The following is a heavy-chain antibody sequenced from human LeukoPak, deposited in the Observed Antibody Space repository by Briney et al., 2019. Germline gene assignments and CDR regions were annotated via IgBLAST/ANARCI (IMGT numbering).Heavy chain of an antibody. D-gene: IGHD3-10*01. CDR2: IYYSGST. CDR3: ARITGFGEFLYYYYGMDV. J-gene: IGHJ6*04. V-gene: IGHV4-59*01. CDR1: GGSISSYY. Sequence: SETLSLTCTVSGGSISSYYWSWIRQPPGKGLEWIRYIYYSGSTNYNPSLKSRVTISVDTSKNQFSLKLSSVTAADTAVYYCARITGFGEFLYYYYGMDVWGKGTTVTVSS.